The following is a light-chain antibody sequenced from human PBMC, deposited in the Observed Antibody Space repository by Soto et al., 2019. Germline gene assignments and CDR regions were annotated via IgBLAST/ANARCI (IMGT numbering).Light chain of an antibody. J-gene: IGLJ1*01. Sequence: QSVLTQPASVSGSPGQSITISCTGTSSDVGGYNYVSWYQQHPGKAPKLMIYDGSNRPSGVSNRFSGSKSGNTASLTISGLQAEDEDAYYCSSYKSSSTPCVFGTGTKVTVL. CDR3: SSYKSSSTPCV. CDR2: DGS. CDR1: SSDVGGYNY. V-gene: IGLV2-14*01.